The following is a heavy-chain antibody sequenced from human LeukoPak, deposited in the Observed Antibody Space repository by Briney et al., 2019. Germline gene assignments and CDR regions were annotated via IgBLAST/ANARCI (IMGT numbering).Heavy chain of an antibody. J-gene: IGHJ4*02. CDR3: ARGDGYNFDY. D-gene: IGHD5-24*01. V-gene: IGHV6-1*01. Sequence: SQTLSLTCAISGDRVSSNSAAWNWIRRSPSRGLEWLGRTYYRSRWNDDYAVSVKSRITINPDTSKNQLSLQLNSVTPEDTAIYYCARGDGYNFDYWGQGTLVTVSS. CDR1: GDRVSSNSAA. CDR2: TYYRSRWND.